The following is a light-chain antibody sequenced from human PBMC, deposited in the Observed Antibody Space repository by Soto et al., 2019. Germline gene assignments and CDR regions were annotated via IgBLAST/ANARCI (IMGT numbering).Light chain of an antibody. Sequence: LSVSPGAMSTLSWKATQHSCSTGQRVSSSYLAWYQQKPGQAPRLLIYAASTRATGVPGTFSGSGSGTEFTLSISSLEPEDFAVYYCQQDGSSRLTFGGGTKVDIK. CDR3: QQDGSSRLT. V-gene: IGKV3-20*01. CDR1: QRVSSSY. J-gene: IGKJ4*01. CDR2: AAS.